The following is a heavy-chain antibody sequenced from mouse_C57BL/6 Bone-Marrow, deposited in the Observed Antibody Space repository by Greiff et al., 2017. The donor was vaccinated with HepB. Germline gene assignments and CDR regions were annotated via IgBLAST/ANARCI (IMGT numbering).Heavy chain of an antibody. J-gene: IGHJ2*01. D-gene: IGHD2-12*01. CDR3: TTILLQYYFDY. CDR1: GFNIKDDY. V-gene: IGHV14-4*01. Sequence: VQLQQSGAELVRPGASVKLSCTASGFNIKDDYMHWVKQRPEQGLEWIGWIDPENGDTEYASKFQGKATITADTSSNTAYLQLSSLTSEDTAVYYCTTILLQYYFDYWGQGTTLTVSS. CDR2: IDPENGDT.